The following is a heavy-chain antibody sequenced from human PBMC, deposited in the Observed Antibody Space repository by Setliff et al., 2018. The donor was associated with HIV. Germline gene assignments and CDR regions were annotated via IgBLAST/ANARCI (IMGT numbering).Heavy chain of an antibody. D-gene: IGHD5-18*01. Sequence: GGSLRLSCVASGFTFSDYYMSWIRQAPGKGLEWVSYIRSDGYTIYYADSVKGRFTISRDNAKNSLYLQMNSLRAEDTAVYYCLRGSIQVPGLDHMDVCGKGTTVTVSS. CDR3: LRGSIQVPGLDHMDV. CDR1: GFTFSDYY. J-gene: IGHJ6*03. V-gene: IGHV3-11*01. CDR2: IRSDGYTI.